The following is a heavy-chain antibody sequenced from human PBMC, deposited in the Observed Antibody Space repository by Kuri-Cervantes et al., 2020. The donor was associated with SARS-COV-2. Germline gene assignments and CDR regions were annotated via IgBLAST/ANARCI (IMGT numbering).Heavy chain of an antibody. D-gene: IGHD3-22*01. CDR2: ISAYNGNT. CDR1: GYTFTSYG. Sequence: ASVKVSCKASGYTFTSYGISWVRQAPGQGLEWMGWISAYNGNTNYAQKLQGRVTMTTDTSTSTAYMELRSLRSDDTAVYYCARVPYSPLRRDDYYYDSSFPWYYYYGMDVWGQGTTVTVSS. J-gene: IGHJ6*02. V-gene: IGHV1-18*04. CDR3: ARVPYSPLRRDDYYYDSSFPWYYYYGMDV.